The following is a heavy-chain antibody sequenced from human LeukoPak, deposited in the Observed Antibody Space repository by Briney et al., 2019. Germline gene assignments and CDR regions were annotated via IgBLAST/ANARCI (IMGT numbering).Heavy chain of an antibody. CDR3: VKDNPLDY. CDR1: GFTFSSYG. Sequence: GGSLRLSCAASGFTFSSYGMSWVRQAPGKGLEWVSASGSGVSTYYADSVKGRFTISRDNSKNTLYLQMNSLRAEDTAVYYCVKDNPLDYWGQGTLVIVSS. D-gene: IGHD1-14*01. V-gene: IGHV3-23*01. CDR2: SGSGVST. J-gene: IGHJ4*02.